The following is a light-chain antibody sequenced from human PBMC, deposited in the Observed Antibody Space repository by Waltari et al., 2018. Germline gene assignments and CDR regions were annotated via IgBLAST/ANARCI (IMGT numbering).Light chain of an antibody. J-gene: IGKJ4*01. CDR2: KAS. CDR3: QQYNAYALT. V-gene: IGKV1-5*03. CDR1: GSINSW. Sequence: DIQMTQSPSTLSASVGDRVIITCRASGSINSWLAWYQQKPGKAPKLLIYKASSLESGVPSRFSGSGFGTEFALTISSLQPDDFATYYCQQYNAYALTFGGGTKVEIK.